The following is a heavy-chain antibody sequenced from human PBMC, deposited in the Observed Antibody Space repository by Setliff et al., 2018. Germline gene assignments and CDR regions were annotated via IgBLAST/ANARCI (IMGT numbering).Heavy chain of an antibody. CDR3: ARDPSLYCSSTSCSPHWFDP. V-gene: IGHV1-2*06. Sequence: ASVKVSCKASGYTFTGYYMHWVRQAPGQGLEWMGRINPNSGGTNYAQKLQGRVTMTTDTSTSTAYMELRSLRSDDTAVYYCARDPSLYCSSTSCSPHWFDPWGQGTLVTVSS. D-gene: IGHD2-2*01. J-gene: IGHJ5*02. CDR1: GYTFTGYY. CDR2: INPNSGGT.